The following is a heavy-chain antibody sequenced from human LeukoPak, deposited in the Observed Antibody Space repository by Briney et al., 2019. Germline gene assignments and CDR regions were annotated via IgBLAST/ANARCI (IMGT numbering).Heavy chain of an antibody. CDR1: GGTFSSYA. V-gene: IGHV1-69*05. Sequence: SVKVSCKASGGTFSSYAISWVRQAPGQGLEWMGGIIPIFGTANYAQKFQGRVTITTDESTSTAYMELSSLRSEDTAVYYCAIMVEMATISFFDYWGQGTLVTVSS. J-gene: IGHJ4*02. D-gene: IGHD5-24*01. CDR2: IIPIFGTA. CDR3: AIMVEMATISFFDY.